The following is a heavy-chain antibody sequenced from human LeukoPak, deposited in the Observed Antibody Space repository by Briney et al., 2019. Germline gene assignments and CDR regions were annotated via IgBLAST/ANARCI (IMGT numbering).Heavy chain of an antibody. V-gene: IGHV3-30*18. CDR1: GCTFSSYG. D-gene: IGHD3-10*01. CDR3: AKDGGESGDWYLDI. J-gene: IGHJ2*01. CDR2: ISHDGSNK. Sequence: HAGGSLRLSCAASGCTFSSYGMHWVRKAPGKGLECVAVISHDGSNKYYADSVKGRFTISRDNSKNTLYLQMNSLRAEDTAVYYCAKDGGESGDWYLDIWGRGTLVTVSS.